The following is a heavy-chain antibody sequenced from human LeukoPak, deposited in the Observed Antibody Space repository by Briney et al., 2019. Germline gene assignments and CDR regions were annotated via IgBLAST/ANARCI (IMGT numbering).Heavy chain of an antibody. CDR2: IYYSGST. Sequence: NPSETLSLTCTVSGGSISSGDYYWSWIRQPPGKGLEWIGYIYYSGSTYYNPSLKSRVTISVDTSKNQFSLKLSSVTAADTAVYYCARVETGSGYENNWFDPWGQGTLVTVSS. D-gene: IGHD5-12*01. CDR1: GGSISSGDYY. CDR3: ARVETGSGYENNWFDP. V-gene: IGHV4-30-4*08. J-gene: IGHJ5*02.